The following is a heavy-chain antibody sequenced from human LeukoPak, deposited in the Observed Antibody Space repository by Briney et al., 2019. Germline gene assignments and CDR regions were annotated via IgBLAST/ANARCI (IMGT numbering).Heavy chain of an antibody. V-gene: IGHV3-23*01. Sequence: GGSLRLSCAASGFTFSSYAMSWVRQPPGKGLEWVSDISGSGGSTYSADSVKGRFPISRDNSKNTLYLQMNSLRAEDTAAYYCAKGGIQLWFDAFDIWGQGTMVTVSS. D-gene: IGHD5-18*01. CDR1: GFTFSSYA. CDR2: ISGSGGST. CDR3: AKGGIQLWFDAFDI. J-gene: IGHJ3*02.